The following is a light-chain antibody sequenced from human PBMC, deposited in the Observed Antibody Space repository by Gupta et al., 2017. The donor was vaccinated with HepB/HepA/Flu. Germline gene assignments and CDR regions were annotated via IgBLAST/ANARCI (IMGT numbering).Light chain of an antibody. J-gene: IGLJ1*01. V-gene: IGLV2-11*01. CDR2: DVT. CDR3: CSYAGTTTFGV. Sequence: QYALTQPRSVSGSPGQSATISCTGTSSDGGGYNYVSWYQQYPGKAPKLMIYDVTKRPSGVPDRFSGSKSANTASLTIAGLQAEDEADYYFCSYAGTTTFGVFGTGTKVTVL. CDR1: SSDGGGYNY.